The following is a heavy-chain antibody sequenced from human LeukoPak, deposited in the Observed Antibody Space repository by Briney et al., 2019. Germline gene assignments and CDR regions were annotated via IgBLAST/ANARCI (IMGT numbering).Heavy chain of an antibody. V-gene: IGHV1-2*02. CDR1: GYTFAGYY. CDR3: AKNRDGYNYVGDY. J-gene: IGHJ4*02. Sequence: HGASAKVSCKASGYTFAGYYMHWVRQAPGQGLEWMGWINPNSGVTNYAQKFQGRVTMTRDTSISTAYMELSRLRSDDTAVYYCAKNRDGYNYVGDYWGQGTLVTVSS. D-gene: IGHD5-24*01. CDR2: INPNSGVT.